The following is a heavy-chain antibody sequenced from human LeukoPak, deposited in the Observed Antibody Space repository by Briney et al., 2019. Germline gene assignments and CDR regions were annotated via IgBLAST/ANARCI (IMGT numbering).Heavy chain of an antibody. CDR3: ARGKYYDFWSGPDY. Sequence: GGSLRLSCAASGFTFSSYWMHWVRQAPGKGLVWVSLINTDGSSTSYADSVKGRFTISRDNAKNTLYLQMNSLRAEDTAVYYCARGKYYDFWSGPDYWGQGTLVTVSS. V-gene: IGHV3-74*01. CDR1: GFTFSSYW. J-gene: IGHJ4*02. CDR2: INTDGSST. D-gene: IGHD3-3*01.